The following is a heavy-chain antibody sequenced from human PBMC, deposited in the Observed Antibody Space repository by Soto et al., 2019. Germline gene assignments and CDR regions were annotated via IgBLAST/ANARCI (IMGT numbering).Heavy chain of an antibody. V-gene: IGHV1-18*04. CDR2: ISAYNGNT. CDR3: ASTIFKPQAGSVHFDY. J-gene: IGHJ4*02. CDR1: GYTFTSYG. D-gene: IGHD2-15*01. Sequence: ASVKVSCKASGYTFTSYGISWVRQAPGQGLEWMGWISAYNGNTNYAQKLQGRVTMTTDTSTSTAYMELRSLRSDDTAVYYCASTIFKPQAGSVHFDYWGQGTLVTVSS.